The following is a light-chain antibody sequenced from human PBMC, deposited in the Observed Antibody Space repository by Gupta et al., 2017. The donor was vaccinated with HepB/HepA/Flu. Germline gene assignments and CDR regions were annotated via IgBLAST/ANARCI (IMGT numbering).Light chain of an antibody. CDR3: AAWDDSLNAWV. CDR2: SNI. V-gene: IGLV1-44*01. J-gene: IGLJ3*02. CDR1: SSNIGSNA. Sequence: QSVLTQPPSASGPPGQRVTFSCSGSSSNIGSNAVIWYQQFPGTAPKLLIYSNIQRPSGVPDRFSGSKSGTSASLAISGLQSEDEADYYCAAWDDSLNAWVFGGGTKLTVL.